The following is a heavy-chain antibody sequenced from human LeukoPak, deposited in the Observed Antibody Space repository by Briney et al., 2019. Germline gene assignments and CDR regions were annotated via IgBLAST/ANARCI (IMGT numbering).Heavy chain of an antibody. CDR1: GGSFISYA. J-gene: IGHJ4*02. V-gene: IGHV1-69*13. CDR2: IIPIFGTA. Sequence: SVKVSFKASGGSFISYAISWVRQAPGQGLEWMGGIIPIFGTANYAQKFQGRVTITADESTSTADMELSSLRSEDTAVYYCAREEYHYFDYWGQGTLVTVSS. CDR3: AREEYHYFDY. D-gene: IGHD2-2*02.